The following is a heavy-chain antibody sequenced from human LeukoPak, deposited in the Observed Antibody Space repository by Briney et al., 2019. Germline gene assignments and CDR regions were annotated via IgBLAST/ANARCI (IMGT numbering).Heavy chain of an antibody. D-gene: IGHD1-1*01. CDR3: ARPTRVHKDFDY. CDR1: GGSISSGSYY. Sequence: PSETLSLTCTVSGGSISSGSYYWSWIRQPAGKGLEWIGHIYTSGSTNYNPSLKSRVTISVDTSKNQFSLKLSSVTAADTAVYYCARPTRVHKDFDYWGQGTLVTVSS. CDR2: IYTSGST. J-gene: IGHJ4*02. V-gene: IGHV4-61*09.